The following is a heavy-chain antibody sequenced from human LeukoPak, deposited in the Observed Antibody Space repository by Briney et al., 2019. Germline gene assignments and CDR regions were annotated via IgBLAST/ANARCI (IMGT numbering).Heavy chain of an antibody. J-gene: IGHJ4*02. V-gene: IGHV4-59*01. CDR2: IYYSGST. Sequence: PSETLSLTCTGSGGSISSYYWSWIRQPPGKGLEWIGYIYYSGSTNYNPSLKSRVTISVDTSKNQFSLKLSSVTAADTAVYYCARMVGYGYAPDWYYFDYWGQGTLVTVSS. CDR1: GGSISSYY. CDR3: ARMVGYGYAPDWYYFDY. D-gene: IGHD5-18*01.